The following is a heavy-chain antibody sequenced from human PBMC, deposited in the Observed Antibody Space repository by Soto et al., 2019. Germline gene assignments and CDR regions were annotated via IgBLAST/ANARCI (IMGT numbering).Heavy chain of an antibody. J-gene: IGHJ3*01. CDR1: GFTFTNYL. Sequence: GGSLRLSCAASGFTFTNYLMQWVRQAPGKGLVWVSRINIDGSSTSHADSVNGRFTISRDNAKNTLYLQMSSLRAEDTAVYYCARPQYLPDDVFDVWGRGTVVTVSS. D-gene: IGHD2-2*01. CDR2: INIDGSST. CDR3: ARPQYLPDDVFDV. V-gene: IGHV3-74*01.